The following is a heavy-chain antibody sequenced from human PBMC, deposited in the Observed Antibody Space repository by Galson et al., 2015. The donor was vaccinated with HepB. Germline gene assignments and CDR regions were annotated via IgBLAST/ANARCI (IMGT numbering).Heavy chain of an antibody. CDR1: GYTFTGYY. D-gene: IGHD2-2*01. V-gene: IGHV1-2*04. J-gene: IGHJ6*02. CDR2: INPNSGGT. CDR3: ARAVVVVPAAYQYYYGMDV. Sequence: SVKVSCKASGYTFTGYYMHWVRQAPGQGLEWMGWINPNSGGTNYAQKFQGWVTMTRDTSISTAYMELSRLRSDDTAVYYCARAVVVVPAAYQYYYGMDVWGQGTTVTVSS.